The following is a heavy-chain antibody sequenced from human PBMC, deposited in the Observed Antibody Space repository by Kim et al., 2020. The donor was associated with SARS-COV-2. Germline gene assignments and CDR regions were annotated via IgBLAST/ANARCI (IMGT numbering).Heavy chain of an antibody. CDR3: ARADGGKFGRRDY. CDR2: INHSGST. J-gene: IGHJ4*02. D-gene: IGHD2-15*01. Sequence: SETLSLTCAVYGGSFSGYYWSWIRQPPGKGLEWIGEINHSGSTNYNPSLKSRVTISVDTSKNQFSLRLSSVTAADTAVYYCARADGGKFGRRDYWGQGTRVTVSS. CDR1: GGSFSGYY. V-gene: IGHV4-34*01.